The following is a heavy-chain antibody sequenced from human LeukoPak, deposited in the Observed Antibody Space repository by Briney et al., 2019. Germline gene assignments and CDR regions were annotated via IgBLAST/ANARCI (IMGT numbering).Heavy chain of an antibody. CDR1: GGSISSSSYY. J-gene: IGHJ4*02. D-gene: IGHD6-19*01. CDR2: IYYSGST. V-gene: IGHV4-39*07. Sequence: SETLSLTCTASGGSISSSSYYWGWIRQPPGKGLEWIGSIYYSGSTYYNPSLKSRVTISVDTSKNQFSLKLSSVTAADTAVYYCARESKYSSGLTIDYWGQGTLVTVSS. CDR3: ARESKYSSGLTIDY.